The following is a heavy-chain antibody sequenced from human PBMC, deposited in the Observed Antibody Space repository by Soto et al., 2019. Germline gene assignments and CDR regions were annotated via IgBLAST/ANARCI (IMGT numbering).Heavy chain of an antibody. CDR3: ARLLPAAKAFDV. V-gene: IGHV1-3*01. D-gene: IGHD2-2*01. CDR1: GYTFSNFP. Sequence: VQLVQSGAEVKKPGASVKVSCKASGYTFSNFPMHGVRQAPGQRLEWMGWINAGNGNTKYSQKFQGRVTITRDTSASTAYMELSSLRSEDTAVYYCARLLPAAKAFDVWGQGTMVTVSS. J-gene: IGHJ3*01. CDR2: INAGNGNT.